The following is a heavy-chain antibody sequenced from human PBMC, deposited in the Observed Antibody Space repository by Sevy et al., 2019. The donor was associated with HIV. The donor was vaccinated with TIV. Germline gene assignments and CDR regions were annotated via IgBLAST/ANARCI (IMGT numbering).Heavy chain of an antibody. D-gene: IGHD3-10*01. V-gene: IGHV3-7*01. J-gene: IGHJ4*02. CDR2: IKQDESAR. CDR3: AKGNSGSFDY. Sequence: GGSLRLSCAASGFSFSNYWMHWVRQAPGKGLEWVANIKQDESARYYVASVKGRFTNSRDNAKNSVYLEMNSLRPDDTAIYYCAKGNSGSFDYWGQGTLVTVSS. CDR1: GFSFSNYW.